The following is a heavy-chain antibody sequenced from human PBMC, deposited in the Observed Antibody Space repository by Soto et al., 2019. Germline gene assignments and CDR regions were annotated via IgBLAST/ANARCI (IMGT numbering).Heavy chain of an antibody. CDR3: ARGSRRDGYRADY. CDR2: ISYDGNNK. V-gene: IGHV3-30-3*01. J-gene: IGHJ4*02. D-gene: IGHD5-12*01. Sequence: GGSLRLSCAASGFTYSTYTMHWVRQAPGKGLEWVAVISYDGNNKFYADSVKGRFTISRDNAKNTLYLQMNSLRAEDTAVYYCARGSRRDGYRADYWGRGTLVTVSS. CDR1: GFTYSTYT.